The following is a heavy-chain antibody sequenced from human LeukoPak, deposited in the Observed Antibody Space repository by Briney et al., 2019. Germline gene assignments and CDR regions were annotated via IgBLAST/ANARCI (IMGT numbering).Heavy chain of an antibody. Sequence: GGSLRLSCAASGFTFGCYAMSWVRQAPGKGLEWVSAISGSGGSTYYADSVKGRFTISRDNSKNTLYLQMNSLRAEDTAVYYCAKFALRPFNSGSDHGGFDYWGQGTLVTVSS. D-gene: IGHD1-26*01. J-gene: IGHJ4*02. CDR3: AKFALRPFNSGSDHGGFDY. V-gene: IGHV3-23*01. CDR1: GFTFGCYA. CDR2: ISGSGGST.